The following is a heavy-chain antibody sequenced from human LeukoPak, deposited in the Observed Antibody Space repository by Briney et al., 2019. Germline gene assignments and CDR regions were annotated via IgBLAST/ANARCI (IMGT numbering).Heavy chain of an antibody. Sequence: GGSLRLSCAASGFTFSDYYMSWIRQAPGKGLEWISYISSSSRTIYYADSVKGRFTISRDNAKNSLYLQMNSLRAEDTAVYFCATVAGYFDYWGQGTLVTVSS. CDR2: ISSSSRTI. CDR3: ATVAGYFDY. D-gene: IGHD2-21*01. J-gene: IGHJ4*02. V-gene: IGHV3-11*04. CDR1: GFTFSDYY.